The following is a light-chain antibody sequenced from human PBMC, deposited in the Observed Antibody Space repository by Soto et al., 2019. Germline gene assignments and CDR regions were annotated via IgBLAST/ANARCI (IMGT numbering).Light chain of an antibody. Sequence: EFVLTQSPGTLSLSPGERATLSCRASQSVRSSYLAWYQQKPGQAPRLLIYDASSRATGISDRFSGSGSGTDFTLTISRLEPEDFVVYYCQQYYSSRWTFGQGTRVEIK. J-gene: IGKJ1*01. CDR1: QSVRSSY. V-gene: IGKV3-20*01. CDR2: DAS. CDR3: QQYYSSRWT.